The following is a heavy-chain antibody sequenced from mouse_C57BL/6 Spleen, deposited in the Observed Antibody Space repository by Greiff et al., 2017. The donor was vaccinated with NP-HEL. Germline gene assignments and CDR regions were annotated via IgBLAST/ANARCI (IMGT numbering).Heavy chain of an antibody. J-gene: IGHJ3*01. CDR3: GREGYWNYVRWFAY. V-gene: IGHV1-26*01. D-gene: IGHD2-1*01. Sequence: VQLQQSGPELVKPGASVKISCKASGYTFTDYYMNWVKQSHGKSLEWIGDINPNNGGTSYNQKFKGKATLTVDKSSSTAYMEVRSLTSEDSAVFYCGREGYWNYVRWFAYWGQGTLVTVSA. CDR1: GYTFTDYY. CDR2: INPNNGGT.